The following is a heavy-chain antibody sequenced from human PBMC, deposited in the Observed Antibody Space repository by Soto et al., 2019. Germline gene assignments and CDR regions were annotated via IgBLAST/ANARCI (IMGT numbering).Heavy chain of an antibody. CDR2: INTGSSNT. CDR1: GYTFTSYG. Sequence: QVDLVQSGAEVKEPGASVRISCEASGYTFTSYGIHWVRQAPGQRLEWMGWINTGSSNTRYSPAFQARVTITRDTSARTAYTELNSLRSEDTAVTYCARAMPTAGYIYFDPWGQGTLVSVSS. D-gene: IGHD3-9*01. CDR3: ARAMPTAGYIYFDP. J-gene: IGHJ4*02. V-gene: IGHV1-3*04.